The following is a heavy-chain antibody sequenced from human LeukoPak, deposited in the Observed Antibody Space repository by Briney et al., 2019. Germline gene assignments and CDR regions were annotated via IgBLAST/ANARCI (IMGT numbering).Heavy chain of an antibody. V-gene: IGHV3-30*04. D-gene: IGHD6-19*01. Sequence: GGSLILSCAASGFTFSSYAMHWVRQAPGKGLEWVAVISYDGSNKYYADSVKGRFTISRDNSKNTLYLQMNSLRAEDTAVYYCARDWSIAVAGTAFDYWGQGTLVTVSS. J-gene: IGHJ4*02. CDR3: ARDWSIAVAGTAFDY. CDR1: GFTFSSYA. CDR2: ISYDGSNK.